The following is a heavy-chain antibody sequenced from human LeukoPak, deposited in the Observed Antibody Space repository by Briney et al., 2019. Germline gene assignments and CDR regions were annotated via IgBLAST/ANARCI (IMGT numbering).Heavy chain of an antibody. Sequence: PGGSLRLSCAASGFTFSGSAMHWVRQASGKGLDWVGRIRNKDNSYATAYAASVKGRFTISRDDSGNMAYLQMNSLKTEDTAVYYCTRRLESGIWDFDYWGQGARVTVSS. CDR3: TRRLESGIWDFDY. J-gene: IGHJ4*02. V-gene: IGHV3-73*01. CDR1: GFTFSGSA. D-gene: IGHD6-19*01. CDR2: IRNKDNSYAT.